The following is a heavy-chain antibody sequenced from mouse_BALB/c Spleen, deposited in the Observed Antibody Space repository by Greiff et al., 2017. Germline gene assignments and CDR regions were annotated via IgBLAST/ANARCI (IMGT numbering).Heavy chain of an antibody. CDR3: ARHGGERNLAY. J-gene: IGHJ3*01. Sequence: EVQVVESGGGLVKPGGSLKLSCAASGFAFSSYDMSWVRQTPEKRLEWVAYISSGGGSTYYPDTVKGRFTISRDNAKNTLYLQMSSLKSEDTAMYYCARHGGERNLAYWGQGTLVTVSA. V-gene: IGHV5-12-1*01. D-gene: IGHD2-13*01. CDR1: GFAFSSYD. CDR2: ISSGGGST.